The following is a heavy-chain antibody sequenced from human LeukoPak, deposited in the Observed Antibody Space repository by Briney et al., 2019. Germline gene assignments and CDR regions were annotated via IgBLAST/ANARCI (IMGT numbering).Heavy chain of an antibody. CDR1: GGSISSYY. V-gene: IGHV4-59*08. CDR2: IYYSGST. Sequence: PSETLSLTCTVSGGSISSYYWSWIRQPPGKGLEWIGYIYYSGSTNYNPSLKRRVTISVDTSKNQFSLKLSSVTAADTAVYYCARGYDFWSGYGNWFDPWGQGTLVTVSS. J-gene: IGHJ5*02. D-gene: IGHD3-3*01. CDR3: ARGYDFWSGYGNWFDP.